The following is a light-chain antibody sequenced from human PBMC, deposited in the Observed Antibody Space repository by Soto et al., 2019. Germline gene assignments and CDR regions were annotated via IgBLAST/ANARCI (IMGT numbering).Light chain of an antibody. CDR1: SGHSSYA. V-gene: IGLV4-69*01. CDR2: LNSDGSH. CDR3: QTWGTGIQV. J-gene: IGLJ1*01. Sequence: QSVLTQSPSASASLGASVKLTCTLSSGHSSYAIAGYQQQPEKGPRYLMKLNSDGSHSKGDGIPDRFSGSSSGAERYLTIASLQSEDEADYYCQTWGTGIQVFGTGTKVTVL.